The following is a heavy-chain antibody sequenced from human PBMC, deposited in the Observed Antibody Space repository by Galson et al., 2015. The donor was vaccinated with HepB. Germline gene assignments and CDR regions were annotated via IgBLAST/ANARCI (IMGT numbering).Heavy chain of an antibody. J-gene: IGHJ5*02. D-gene: IGHD1-26*01. Sequence: SLRLSCAASGFTFSNYWMHWVRQVPGKGLVWVSRINNDGRITNYADSVKGRFTISRDNAKNTLFLQMNSLRAEDTAVYYCISGDTTWFDPWGQGTLVTVSS. V-gene: IGHV3-74*01. CDR1: GFTFSNYW. CDR3: ISGDTTWFDP. CDR2: INNDGRIT.